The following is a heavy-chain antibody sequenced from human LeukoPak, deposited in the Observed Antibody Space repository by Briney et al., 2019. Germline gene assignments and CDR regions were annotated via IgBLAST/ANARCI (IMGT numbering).Heavy chain of an antibody. Sequence: GGSLRLSCAASVFTFSNYWMYWVRQAPGKGVEWVASIKQDESEKYYGYSVKGRFAVSRDNANNSLFLQMNSLGAEDTAVYYCAKDMTSDAWYYGMDVWGQGTTVTVSS. V-gene: IGHV3-7*03. CDR2: IKQDESEK. D-gene: IGHD2-21*02. CDR3: AKDMTSDAWYYGMDV. CDR1: VFTFSNYW. J-gene: IGHJ6*01.